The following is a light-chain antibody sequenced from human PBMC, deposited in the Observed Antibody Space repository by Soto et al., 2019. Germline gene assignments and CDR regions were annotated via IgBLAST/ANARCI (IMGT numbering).Light chain of an antibody. Sequence: EIVLTQSPGTLSLSPGERATLSCRASQSVAGSYLAWYQQKPGQAPRLLIYGASGRATGIPDRFSGSGSGADFTLTISRLEPEDFAVYYCQHYGGSPRTFGQGTKVEIK. V-gene: IGKV3-20*01. CDR1: QSVAGSY. CDR3: QHYGGSPRT. J-gene: IGKJ1*01. CDR2: GAS.